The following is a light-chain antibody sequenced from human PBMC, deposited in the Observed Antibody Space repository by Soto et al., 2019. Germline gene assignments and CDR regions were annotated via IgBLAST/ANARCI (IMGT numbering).Light chain of an antibody. CDR1: SSDVGGYRF. V-gene: IGLV2-8*01. Sequence: QSVLTQPPSASGSPGHSVTISCTGTSSDVGGYRFVSWYQHYPGKAPKLMIYEVNKRPSGVPDRFSASKSGNTASLTVSGLQAEDEADYYCSSYAGGNNFVFGGGTKLTVL. J-gene: IGLJ2*01. CDR3: SSYAGGNNFV. CDR2: EVN.